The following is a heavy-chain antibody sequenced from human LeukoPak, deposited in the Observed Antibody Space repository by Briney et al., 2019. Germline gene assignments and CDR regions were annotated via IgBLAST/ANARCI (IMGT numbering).Heavy chain of an antibody. V-gene: IGHV4-59*06. D-gene: IGHD6-13*01. CDR1: GDSISSYF. CDR3: ARDGSTSRSGIAAAGSNAFDI. J-gene: IGHJ3*02. Sequence: SETLSLTCTVSGDSISSYFWNWIRQPPGKGLEWIGYIYYSGSTYYNPSLKSRVTISVDTSKNQFSLKLSSVTAADTAVYYCARDGSTSRSGIAAAGSNAFDIWGQGTMVTVSS. CDR2: IYYSGST.